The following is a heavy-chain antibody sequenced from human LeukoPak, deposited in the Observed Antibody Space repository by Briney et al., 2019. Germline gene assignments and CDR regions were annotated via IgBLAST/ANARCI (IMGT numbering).Heavy chain of an antibody. J-gene: IGHJ4*02. Sequence: GASVKVSCKASGYTFTSYYMHWVRQAPGQGLEWMGIINPSGGSTSYAQKFQGRVTMARDTSTSTVHMELSSLRSEDTAVYYCATRGYSGYGIFDYWGQGTLVTVSS. V-gene: IGHV1-46*03. CDR1: GYTFTSYY. D-gene: IGHD5-12*01. CDR3: ATRGYSGYGIFDY. CDR2: INPSGGST.